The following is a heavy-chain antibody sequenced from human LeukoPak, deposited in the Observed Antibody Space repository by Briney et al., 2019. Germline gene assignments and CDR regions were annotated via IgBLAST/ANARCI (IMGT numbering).Heavy chain of an antibody. CDR1: GGSISSYY. V-gene: IGHV4-4*07. CDR3: ARVVVVPAAMSGYYYYYGMDV. CDR2: IYTSGST. D-gene: IGHD2-2*01. Sequence: SETLSLTCTVSGGSISSYYWSWIRQPAGKGLEWIGRIYTSGSTNYSPSLKSRVTMSVDTSKNQFSLKLSSVTAADTAVYYCARVVVVPAAMSGYYYYYGMDVWGQGTTVTVSS. J-gene: IGHJ6*02.